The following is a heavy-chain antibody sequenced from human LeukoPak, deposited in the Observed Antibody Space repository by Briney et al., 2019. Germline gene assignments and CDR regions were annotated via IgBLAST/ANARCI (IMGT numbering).Heavy chain of an antibody. Sequence: SETLSLTCTVSGGSISSGSYYWSWIRQPAGKGLEWIGRIYTSGSTNYNPSLKSRVTISVDTSKNQFSLKLSSVTAADTAVYCCARAGDYGDYNDYMDVWGKGTTVTVSS. J-gene: IGHJ6*03. CDR1: GGSISSGSYY. V-gene: IGHV4-61*02. CDR3: ARAGDYGDYNDYMDV. D-gene: IGHD4-17*01. CDR2: IYTSGST.